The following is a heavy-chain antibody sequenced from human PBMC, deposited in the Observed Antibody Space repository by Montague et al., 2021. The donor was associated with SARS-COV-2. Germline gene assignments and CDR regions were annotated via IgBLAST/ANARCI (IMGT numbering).Heavy chain of an antibody. CDR3: GRGVRYFGSGGWSFYYYGVDV. CDR1: GFTLSQYD. CDR2: IGKAGDT. J-gene: IGHJ6*02. Sequence: SLRLSFSASGFTLSQYDMHWVRQVTGKGLEWVSGIGKAGDTHYPGTVKGRFTISREDAKNSLYLQMNSLRAGDTAVYYCGRGVRYFGSGGWSFYYYGVDVWGQGTTVTVSS. V-gene: IGHV3-13*01. D-gene: IGHD3-10*01.